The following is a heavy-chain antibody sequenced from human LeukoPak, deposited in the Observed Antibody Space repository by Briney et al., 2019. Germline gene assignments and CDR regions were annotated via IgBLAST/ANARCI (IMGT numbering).Heavy chain of an antibody. D-gene: IGHD6-19*01. CDR3: AKGRQGSGWYYFDY. CDR1: GFIFNTYG. CDR2: IWYDGSNK. J-gene: IGHJ4*02. Sequence: PGGSLRLSCAASGFIFNTYGMHWVRQAPGKGLEWVAVIWYDGSNKYYADSVNGRFTISRDNSKNTLYLQMDSLRAEDTALYYCAKGRQGSGWYYFDYWGQGTLVTVSS. V-gene: IGHV3-33*06.